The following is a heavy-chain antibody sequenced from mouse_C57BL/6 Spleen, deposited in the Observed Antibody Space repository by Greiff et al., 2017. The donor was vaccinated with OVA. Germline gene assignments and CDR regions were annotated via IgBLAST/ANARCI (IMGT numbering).Heavy chain of an antibody. V-gene: IGHV1-50*01. J-gene: IGHJ1*03. CDR2: IDPSDSYT. CDR3: ARGGGYDALWYFDV. CDR1: GYTFTSYW. D-gene: IGHD2-2*01. Sequence: QVQLQQPGAELVKPGASVKLSCKASGYTFTSYWMQWVKQRPGQGLEWIGEIDPSDSYTNYNQKFKGKATLTVDTSSSTAYMQLSSLTSEDSAVYYCARGGGYDALWYFDVWGTGTTVTVSS.